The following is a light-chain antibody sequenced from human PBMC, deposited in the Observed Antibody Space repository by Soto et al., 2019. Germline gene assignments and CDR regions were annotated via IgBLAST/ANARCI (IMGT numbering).Light chain of an antibody. CDR2: GAS. CDR1: QSVSSSY. V-gene: IGKV3-20*01. Sequence: EIVLTQSPGTLSLSPGERATLSCRASQSVSSSYLAWYQQKPGQAPRLLIYGASSRATGIPDRFSGSGSGKDFTLPLSRLEAEDFAVYYCQQYGSSLWTFGQGTKVEIK. J-gene: IGKJ1*01. CDR3: QQYGSSLWT.